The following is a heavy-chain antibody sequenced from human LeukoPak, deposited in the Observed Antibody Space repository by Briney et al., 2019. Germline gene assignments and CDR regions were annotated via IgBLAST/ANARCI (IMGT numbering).Heavy chain of an antibody. D-gene: IGHD4-17*01. V-gene: IGHV3-7*05. J-gene: IGHJ4*02. Sequence: GGSLRLSCAASGFTVSSTYMSWGRQPPGKGLEWVANIKSDGSDKYYVASVRGRFTISRNNGKNSLDLQLDSLRAEDTAVYYCARLMLITVTTFDSWGQGNLVTVSS. CDR3: ARLMLITVTTFDS. CDR2: IKSDGSDK. CDR1: GFTVSSTY.